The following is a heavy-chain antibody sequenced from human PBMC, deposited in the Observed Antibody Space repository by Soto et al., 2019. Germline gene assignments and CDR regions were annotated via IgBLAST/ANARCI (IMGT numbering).Heavy chain of an antibody. V-gene: IGHV1-2*04. CDR1: GYTFTGYY. J-gene: IGHJ4*02. CDR2: INPNSGGT. CDR3: AREVGVVKYYFDY. Sequence: GASVKVSCKASGYTFTGYYIHWVRQAPGQGLEWMGWINPNSGGTNYAQKFQGWVTMTRDTSISTAYMELSRLRSDDTAVYYCAREVGVVKYYFDYWGQGTLVTVSS. D-gene: IGHD3-3*01.